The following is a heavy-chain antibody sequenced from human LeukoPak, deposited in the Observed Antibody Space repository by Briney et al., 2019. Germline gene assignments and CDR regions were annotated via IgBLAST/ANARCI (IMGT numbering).Heavy chain of an antibody. CDR3: ARGHCSTTSCYMLVDMDV. J-gene: IGHJ6*03. CDR2: MNPNSGNT. CDR1: GYTFSSYD. D-gene: IGHD2-2*02. Sequence: ASVKVSCKASGYTFSSYDINWVRQATGQGLEWMGWMNPNSGNTGYAQKFQGRVTMTRDTSISTAYMELTSLRSEDTAVYYCARGHCSTTSCYMLVDMDVWGKGTTVTISS. V-gene: IGHV1-8*01.